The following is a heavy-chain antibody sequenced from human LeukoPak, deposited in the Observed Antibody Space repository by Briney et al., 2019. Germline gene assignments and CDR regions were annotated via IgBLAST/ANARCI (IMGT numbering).Heavy chain of an antibody. Sequence: SQTLSLTRARSGDSFTSNSAASDGIRQSPSRGLQWLGRTYYRYKWYYDYAVSVESRITINPDTSKNQFSLQLNSVTPEDTAVYYCAGGTGVFDYWGQGNMVKVSS. D-gene: IGHD7-27*01. CDR1: GDSFTSNSAA. CDR2: TYYRYKWYY. CDR3: AGGTGVFDY. J-gene: IGHJ4*02. V-gene: IGHV6-1*01.